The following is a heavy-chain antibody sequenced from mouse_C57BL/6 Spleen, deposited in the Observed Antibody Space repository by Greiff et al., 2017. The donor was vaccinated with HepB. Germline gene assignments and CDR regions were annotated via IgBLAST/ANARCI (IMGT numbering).Heavy chain of an antibody. CDR3: ARIYYYGRGYFDV. D-gene: IGHD1-1*01. Sequence: EVKLVESGGGLVKPGGSLKLSCAASGFTFSDYGMHWVRQAPEKGLEWVAYISSGSSTIYYADTVKGRFTISRDNAKNTLFLQMTSLRSEDTAMYYCARIYYYGRGYFDVWGTGTTVTVSS. CDR1: GFTFSDYG. V-gene: IGHV5-17*01. CDR2: ISSGSSTI. J-gene: IGHJ1*03.